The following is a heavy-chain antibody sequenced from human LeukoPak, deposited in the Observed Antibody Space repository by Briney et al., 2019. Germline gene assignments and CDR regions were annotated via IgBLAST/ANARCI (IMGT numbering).Heavy chain of an antibody. Sequence: ASVKVSCKVAGYNLIEAAINWVRQAPGKGLEWIGGFDPEDGEYGETQVAQNFQGRVTMTEDTSTDTAYMDLSSLTPEDTAVYYCAMTDRYAGRPFDYWGQGSLVPVS. D-gene: IGHD5-12*01. V-gene: IGHV1-24*01. CDR1: GYNLIEAA. CDR2: FDPEDGEYGET. J-gene: IGHJ4*02. CDR3: AMTDRYAGRPFDY.